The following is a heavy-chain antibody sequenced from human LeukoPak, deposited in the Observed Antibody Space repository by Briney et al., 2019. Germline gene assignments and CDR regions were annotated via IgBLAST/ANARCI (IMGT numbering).Heavy chain of an antibody. CDR1: GFTFSSYA. J-gene: IGHJ4*02. CDR3: ARVGPTRSDFDY. Sequence: GGSLRLSCAASGFTFSSYAMSWVRQAPGKGLEWVSVIFSGGSTYYADSVKGRVTISRDNSKNTLYLQMNNLRGEDTAVYYCARVGPTRSDFDYWGQGTLVTVSS. V-gene: IGHV3-23*03. CDR2: IFSGGST. D-gene: IGHD1-26*01.